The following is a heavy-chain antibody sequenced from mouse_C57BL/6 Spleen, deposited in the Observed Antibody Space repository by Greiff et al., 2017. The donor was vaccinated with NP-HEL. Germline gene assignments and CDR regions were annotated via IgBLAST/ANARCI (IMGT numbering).Heavy chain of an antibody. CDR1: GYTFTDYY. V-gene: IGHV1-26*01. J-gene: IGHJ1*03. CDR3: ARSGWLLTLSYWYFDV. Sequence: EVQLQQSGPELVKPGASVKISCKASGYTFTDYYMNWVKQSHGKSLEWIGDINPNNGGTSYNQKFKGKATLTVDKSSSTAYMELRSLTSEDSAVYYCARSGWLLTLSYWYFDVWGTGTTVTVSS. CDR2: INPNNGGT. D-gene: IGHD2-3*01.